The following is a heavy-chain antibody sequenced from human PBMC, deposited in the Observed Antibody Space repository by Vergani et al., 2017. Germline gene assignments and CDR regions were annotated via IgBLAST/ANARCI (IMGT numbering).Heavy chain of an antibody. J-gene: IGHJ4*02. V-gene: IGHV5-51*01. CDR1: GYSFTSYW. Sequence: EVQLVQSGAEVKKPGESLKISCKGSGYSFTSYWIGWVRQMPGKGLEWMGIIYPGDSDTRYSLSFQGQVTISADKSISTAYLQWSSLKASDTAMYYCARGKTYYYDSSGPYFDYWGQGTLVTVSS. CDR3: ARGKTYYYDSSGPYFDY. D-gene: IGHD3-22*01. CDR2: IYPGDSDT.